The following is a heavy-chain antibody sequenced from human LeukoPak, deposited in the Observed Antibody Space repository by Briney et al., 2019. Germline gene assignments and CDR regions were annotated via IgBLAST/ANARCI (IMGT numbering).Heavy chain of an antibody. CDR2: INPNSGGT. D-gene: IGHD4-23*01. Sequence: ASVKVSCKASGYTFTGYYMHWVRQAPGQGLKWMGRINPNSGGTNYAQKFQGRVTMTRDTSISTAYMELSRLRSDDTAVYYCARAPSYNDYGGNNWFDPWGQGTLVTVSS. CDR3: ARAPSYNDYGGNNWFDP. CDR1: GYTFTGYY. J-gene: IGHJ5*02. V-gene: IGHV1-2*06.